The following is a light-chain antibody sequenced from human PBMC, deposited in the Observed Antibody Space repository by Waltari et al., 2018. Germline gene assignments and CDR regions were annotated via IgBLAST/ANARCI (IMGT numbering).Light chain of an antibody. Sequence: QSALTQPRSVSGSPGQSVTISCTGTSSDVGGYNYVSRYQQHPGKAPKFMIYDVTKRPSGVPDRFSGSKSGNTASLTISGLQAEDEADYYCCSYAGSYNFVFGSGTTVTVL. CDR1: SSDVGGYNY. CDR3: CSYAGSYNFV. V-gene: IGLV2-11*01. CDR2: DVT. J-gene: IGLJ1*01.